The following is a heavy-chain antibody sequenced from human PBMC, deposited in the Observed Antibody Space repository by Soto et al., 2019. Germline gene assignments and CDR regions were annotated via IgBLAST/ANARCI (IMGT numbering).Heavy chain of an antibody. J-gene: IGHJ4*02. Sequence: QVQLVESGGGVVQPGRSLRLSCAASGFTFSSYGMHWVRQAPGKGLEWVAVIWYDGSNKYYADTVKGRLTISRDNSKNTLYLQMNSLRAEDTAVYYCARGGTEYYGFDYFDYWGQGTLVTVSS. CDR3: ARGGTEYYGFDYFDY. CDR1: GFTFSSYG. CDR2: IWYDGSNK. D-gene: IGHD3-10*01. V-gene: IGHV3-33*01.